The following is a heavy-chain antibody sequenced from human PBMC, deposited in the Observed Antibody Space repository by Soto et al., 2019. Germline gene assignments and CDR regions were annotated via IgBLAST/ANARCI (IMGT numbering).Heavy chain of an antibody. J-gene: IGHJ3*02. Sequence: GESLTISCKGSGYSFSNYWLVWVCQIPGKALEWMGIIYPDDSDARYRPSFHGQVTISAGKSITTSFLQWSSLKASHTTMYYCAQHSHSASFYWAFDICRQGTMVTVSS. CDR2: IYPDDSDA. CDR3: AQHSHSASFYWAFDI. D-gene: IGHD1-26*01. CDR1: GYSFSNYW. V-gene: IGHV5-51*01.